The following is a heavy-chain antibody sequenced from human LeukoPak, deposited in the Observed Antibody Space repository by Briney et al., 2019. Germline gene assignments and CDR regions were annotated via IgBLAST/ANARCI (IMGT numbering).Heavy chain of an antibody. CDR1: GGRFSSYA. CDR2: IIPIFGTA. CDR3: AREVVPAAFDY. J-gene: IGHJ4*02. D-gene: IGHD2-2*01. V-gene: IGHV1-69*01. Sequence: SVKVSCKASGGRFSSYATSWVRQDPGQGLEWMGGIIPIFGTANYAQKFQGRVTITADESTSTAYMELSSLRSEDTAVYYCAREVVPAAFDYWGQGTLVTVSS.